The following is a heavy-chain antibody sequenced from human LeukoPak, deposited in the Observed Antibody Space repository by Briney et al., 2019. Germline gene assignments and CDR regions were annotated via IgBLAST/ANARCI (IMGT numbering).Heavy chain of an antibody. D-gene: IGHD6-13*01. CDR3: ARWLGSWNAFDI. J-gene: IGHJ3*02. Sequence: GGSLRLSCAASGFTFSSHGMHWVRQAPGKGLEWVAVIWYDGSNEYYADSVKGRFTISRDNSKNTLYLQMNSLRAEDTAVYYCARWLGSWNAFDIWGQGTMVTVSS. CDR1: GFTFSSHG. CDR2: IWYDGSNE. V-gene: IGHV3-33*01.